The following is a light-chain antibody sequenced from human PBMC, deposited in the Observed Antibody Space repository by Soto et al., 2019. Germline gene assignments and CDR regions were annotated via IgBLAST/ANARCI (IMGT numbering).Light chain of an antibody. Sequence: QSALTQPASVSGSPGQSITISCTGTNSDVGSYDYVSWYQQHPGKVPKLIIYDVTYRPSGVSYRFSGSKSGNTASLTISGLQAEDEADYYCCSYTTSSTWVFSGGTKLTVL. J-gene: IGLJ3*02. CDR1: NSDVGSYDY. V-gene: IGLV2-14*01. CDR2: DVT. CDR3: CSYTTSSTWV.